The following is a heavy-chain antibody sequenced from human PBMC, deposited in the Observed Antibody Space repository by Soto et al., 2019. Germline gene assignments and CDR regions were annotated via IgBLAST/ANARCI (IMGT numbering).Heavy chain of an antibody. V-gene: IGHV4-59*01. J-gene: IGHJ4*02. CDR3: ARVETIFGVVTTSYYFDY. Sequence: SETLSLTCTVSGGSISSYYWSWIRQPPGKGLEWIGYIYYSGSTNYNPSLKSRVTISVDTSKNQFSLKLSSVTAADTAVYYCARVETIFGVVTTSYYFDYWGQGTLVTVS. CDR1: GGSISSYY. D-gene: IGHD3-3*01. CDR2: IYYSGST.